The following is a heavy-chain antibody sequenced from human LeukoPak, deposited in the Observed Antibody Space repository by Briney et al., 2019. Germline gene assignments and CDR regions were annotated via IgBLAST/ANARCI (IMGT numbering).Heavy chain of an antibody. CDR1: GYTFTSYA. Sequence: SVKVSCKASGYTFTSYAISWVRQAPGQGLEWMGRIIPILGIANYAQKFQGRVTITADKSTSTAYMELSSLRSEDTAVYYCAREGGPLTYFDYWGQGTLVTVSS. J-gene: IGHJ4*02. CDR2: IIPILGIA. V-gene: IGHV1-69*04. D-gene: IGHD3-16*01. CDR3: AREGGPLTYFDY.